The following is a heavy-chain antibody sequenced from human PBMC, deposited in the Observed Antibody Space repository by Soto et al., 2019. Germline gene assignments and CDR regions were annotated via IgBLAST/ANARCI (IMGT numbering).Heavy chain of an antibody. CDR1: CGSISSYY. Sequence: PSETLSVTCTVSCGSISSYYWSWIRQPPGKGLEWIGYIYYSGSTNYNPSLKSRVTISVDTSKNQFSLKLSSVTAADTAVYYCARRYGRNFDYWGQGTLVTVS. J-gene: IGHJ4*02. D-gene: IGHD1-20*01. CDR3: ARRYGRNFDY. V-gene: IGHV4-59*01. CDR2: IYYSGST.